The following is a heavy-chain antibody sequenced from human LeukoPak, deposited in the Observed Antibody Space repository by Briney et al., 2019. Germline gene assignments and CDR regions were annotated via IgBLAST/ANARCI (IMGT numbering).Heavy chain of an antibody. CDR1: GFAFSNYA. CDR3: AKDVCTSPRCLLYFDS. Sequence: GGSLRLSCTASGFAFSNYAMNWVRQAPGKGLEWVSGISGFNTYYADSVRGRFTISRDNSRNVMYLQMNGLRAEDTAIYYCAKDVCTSPRCLLYFDSWGQGTPVTVPS. J-gene: IGHJ4*02. V-gene: IGHV3-23*01. CDR2: ISGFNT. D-gene: IGHD2-8*01.